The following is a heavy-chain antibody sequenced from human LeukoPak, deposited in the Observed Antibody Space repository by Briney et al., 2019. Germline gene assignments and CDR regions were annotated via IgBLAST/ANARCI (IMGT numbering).Heavy chain of an antibody. D-gene: IGHD4-23*01. CDR1: GFTFSSYW. J-gene: IGHJ4*02. Sequence: GGSLRLSCAASGFTFSSYWMNWVRQAPGKGLVWVSRIASDGSSTTYAVSVKGRFSISRDNAKNTLYLQMNSLRVEDTAVYYCARGRPHGNDYWGQGTLVTVSS. CDR3: ARGRPHGNDY. CDR2: IASDGSST. V-gene: IGHV3-74*01.